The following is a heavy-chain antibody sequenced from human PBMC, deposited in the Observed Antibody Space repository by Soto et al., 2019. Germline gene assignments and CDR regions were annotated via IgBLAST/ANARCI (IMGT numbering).Heavy chain of an antibody. CDR2: IYAGDSDT. V-gene: IGHV5-51*01. CDR1: GCSFNTYW. D-gene: IGHD2-2*01. CDR3: ARLSLVVPAAMGMDV. Sequence: PGESLKISCKGSGCSFNTYWIGWVRQMPGKGLEWMGIIYAGDSDTRYSPSFQGQVTISADKSISTAYLQWSSLKASDTAMYYCARLSLVVPAAMGMDVWGPGTTVTSP. J-gene: IGHJ6*02.